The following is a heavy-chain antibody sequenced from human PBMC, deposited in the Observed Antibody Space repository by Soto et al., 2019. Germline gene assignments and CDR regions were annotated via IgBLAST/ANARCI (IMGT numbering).Heavy chain of an antibody. D-gene: IGHD3-10*01. V-gene: IGHV4-4*07. CDR1: GGSINSYY. J-gene: IGHJ4*02. CDR2: IYSGGST. CDR3: ARGPGGFGDFSLDY. Sequence: QVQLQESGPGLVKPSETLSLTCTVSGGSINSYYWSWIRQPAGKGLEWIGRIYSGGSTNYNPSLKSRLTVSVDTSKNQFSLKLTSVTAADTAVYYCARGPGGFGDFSLDYWGQGTQVTVSS.